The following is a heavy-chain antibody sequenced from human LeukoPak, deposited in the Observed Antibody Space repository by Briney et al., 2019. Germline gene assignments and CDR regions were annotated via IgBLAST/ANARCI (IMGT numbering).Heavy chain of an antibody. CDR3: AKGTYYYDSSGYLIEYFQH. V-gene: IGHV3-30*02. D-gene: IGHD3-22*01. CDR2: IRYDGSNK. J-gene: IGHJ1*01. CDR1: GFTFSSYG. Sequence: GGSLRLSCAASGFTFSSYGMHWVRQAPGKGLEWVAFIRYDGSNKYYADSVKGRFTISRDNSKNTLYLQMNSLRAEDTAVYYCAKGTYYYDSSGYLIEYFQHWGQGTLVTVSS.